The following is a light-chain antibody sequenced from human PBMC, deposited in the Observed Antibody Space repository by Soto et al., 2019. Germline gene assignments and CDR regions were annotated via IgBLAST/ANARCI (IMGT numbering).Light chain of an antibody. CDR1: QSVSSSY. Sequence: EIVLTQSPGTLSLSPGERATLSCRASQSVSSSYLGWYQQKPGQAPRLLIYGASSRATGIPDRFSGSGSGKDFPLTISRLEPEDFAVYYCQQYGSSPVTFGPGTKVDIK. J-gene: IGKJ3*01. V-gene: IGKV3-20*01. CDR2: GAS. CDR3: QQYGSSPVT.